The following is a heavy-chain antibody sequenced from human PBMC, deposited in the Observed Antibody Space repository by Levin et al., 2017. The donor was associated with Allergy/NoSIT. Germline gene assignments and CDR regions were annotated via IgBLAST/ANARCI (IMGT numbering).Heavy chain of an antibody. CDR1: GFTFRNYG. D-gene: IGHD3-3*01. V-gene: IGHV3-30*18. CDR2: ISYDGSNK. Sequence: LSLTCAASGFTFRNYGMHWVRQAPGKGLEWVTVISYDGSNKYYADSVKGRFTISRDNSKSTLYLQMNSLRAEDTAVYYCAKDLGIDDFWGGYYGSIYYGMDVWGQGTTVTASS. CDR3: AKDLGIDDFWGGYYGSIYYGMDV. J-gene: IGHJ6*02.